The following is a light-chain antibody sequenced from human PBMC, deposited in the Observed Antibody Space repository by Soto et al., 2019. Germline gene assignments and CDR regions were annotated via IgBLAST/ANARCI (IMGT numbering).Light chain of an antibody. CDR2: LGS. Sequence: DIVMTQSPLSLPVTPGGPASISCRSSQSLLHSNGYNYLDWYLQKPGQSPQLLIYLGSNRASGVPDRFSGSGSGTDFTLKISRVEADDVGVYYCMQALQTRLTFGGGTKVEIK. CDR1: QSLLHSNGYNY. J-gene: IGKJ4*01. CDR3: MQALQTRLT. V-gene: IGKV2-28*01.